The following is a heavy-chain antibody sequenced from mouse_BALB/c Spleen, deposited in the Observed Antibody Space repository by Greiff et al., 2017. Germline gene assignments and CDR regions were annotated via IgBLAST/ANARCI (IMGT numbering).Heavy chain of an antibody. CDR1: GFTFSSYG. J-gene: IGHJ3*01. CDR3: ARRNGNYEGFAY. Sequence: EVQLVESGGDLVKPGGSLKLSCAASGFTFSSYGMSWVRQTPDKRLEWVATISSGGSYTYYPDSVKGRFTISRDNAKNTLYLQMSSLKSEDTAMYYCARRNGNYEGFAYWGQGTLVTVSA. D-gene: IGHD2-1*01. CDR2: ISSGGSYT. V-gene: IGHV5-6*01.